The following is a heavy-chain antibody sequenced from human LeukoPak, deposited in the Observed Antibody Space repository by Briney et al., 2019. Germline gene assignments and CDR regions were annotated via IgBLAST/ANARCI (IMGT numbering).Heavy chain of an antibody. J-gene: IGHJ4*02. CDR2: IKQDGSEK. Sequence: PGGSLRLSCAASGFTFSSYWMRWVRQAPGKGLEWVANIKQDGSEKYYLDSVTPRFTISRDNPKNSLYLQMNSLRAEDTAVYYCAREAPGWYSSSWFDYWGQGTLVTVSS. V-gene: IGHV3-7*03. CDR1: GFTFSSYW. D-gene: IGHD6-13*01. CDR3: AREAPGWYSSSWFDY.